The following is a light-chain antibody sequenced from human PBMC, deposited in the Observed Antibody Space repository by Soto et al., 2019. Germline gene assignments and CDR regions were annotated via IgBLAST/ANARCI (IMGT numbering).Light chain of an antibody. V-gene: IGKV1-5*03. CDR2: KAS. CDR3: QQYNSFPT. J-gene: IGKJ1*01. Sequence: DIQMTQSPSTLSASVGDRVTITCRASQSISSWLAWYQQKPGKAPKLLIYKASSLESRVPSRFSGSGSGTEFTLTISSLQPDDFATYYCQQYNSFPTFGQGPKVEIK. CDR1: QSISSW.